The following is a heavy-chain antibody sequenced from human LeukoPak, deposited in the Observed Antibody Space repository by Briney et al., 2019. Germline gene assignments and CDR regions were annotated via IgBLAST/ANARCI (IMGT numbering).Heavy chain of an antibody. J-gene: IGHJ4*02. Sequence: GGSLRLSCAASGFTVRTNYMSWVRQASGKGLEWVSVLYSGGNTYYADSVKGRFTISRDDSKNTLYLQVSSLRVADTAVYYCARVGSGDIYGYGDYWGQGTLVTVSS. D-gene: IGHD5-18*01. CDR3: ARVGSGDIYGYGDY. V-gene: IGHV3-66*01. CDR1: GFTVRTNY. CDR2: LYSGGNT.